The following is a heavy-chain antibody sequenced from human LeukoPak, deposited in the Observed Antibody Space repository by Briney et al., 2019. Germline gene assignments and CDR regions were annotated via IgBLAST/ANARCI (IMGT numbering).Heavy chain of an antibody. CDR3: ARGGASTWYYYGSGSYYAYDY. D-gene: IGHD3-10*01. Sequence: ASVKVSCKASGGTFSSYAISWVRQAPGQGLEWMGGIIPIFSTANYAQKFQGRVTITADESTSTAYMELSSLRSEDTAVYYCARGGASTWYYYGSGSYYAYDYWGQGTLVTVSS. V-gene: IGHV1-69*13. J-gene: IGHJ4*02. CDR1: GGTFSSYA. CDR2: IIPIFSTA.